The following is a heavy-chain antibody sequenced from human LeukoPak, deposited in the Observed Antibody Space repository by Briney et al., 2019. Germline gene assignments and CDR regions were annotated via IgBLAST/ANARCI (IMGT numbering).Heavy chain of an antibody. CDR3: AGDVDTVMLNASDI. V-gene: IGHV4-59*08. D-gene: IGHD5-18*01. CDR2: IYYTGST. CDR1: GGSISSYY. Sequence: SETLSLTCTVSGGSISSYYWSWVRQPPGKGLEWIGYIYYTGSTTHNPSLNSRVTISLDTSKNQFSLKLSSVTAADTAVYYCAGDVDTVMLNASDIWGQGTVVTVSS. J-gene: IGHJ3*02.